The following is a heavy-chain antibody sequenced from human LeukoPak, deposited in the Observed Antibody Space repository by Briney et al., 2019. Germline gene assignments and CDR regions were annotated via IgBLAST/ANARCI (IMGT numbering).Heavy chain of an antibody. Sequence: SVTVSFTASGVTFSSYAISWVRQAPGQGLEWMGGIIPIFGTANYAQKFQGRVTITTDASTSTAYMELSSLRSEDTAVYYCARGVVVPAAIREYYYYYYMDVWGQGTTVTVSS. V-gene: IGHV1-69*05. CDR3: ARGVVVPAAIREYYYYYYMDV. CDR1: GVTFSSYA. CDR2: IIPIFGTA. J-gene: IGHJ6*03. D-gene: IGHD2-2*02.